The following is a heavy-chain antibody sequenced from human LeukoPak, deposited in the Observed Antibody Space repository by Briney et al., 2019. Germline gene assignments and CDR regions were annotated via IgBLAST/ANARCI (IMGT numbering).Heavy chain of an antibody. CDR2: ISGSGGST. Sequence: GGSLRLSCAASGFTFSSYAMSWVRQAPGKGLEWVSAISGSGGSTYYADSVKGRFTISRDNSKNTLYLKMNSLRAEDTAVYYCAKRALMGSGSYYYFDYWGQGTLVTVSS. CDR1: GFTFSSYA. D-gene: IGHD3-10*01. CDR3: AKRALMGSGSYYYFDY. J-gene: IGHJ4*02. V-gene: IGHV3-23*01.